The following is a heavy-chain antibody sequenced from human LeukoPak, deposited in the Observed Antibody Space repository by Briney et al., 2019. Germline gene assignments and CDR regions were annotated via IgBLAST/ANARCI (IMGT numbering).Heavy chain of an antibody. CDR2: IYYSGNT. Sequence: SETLSLTCSVSGGSITSGGYYWSWIRQHPGKGLEWIGYIYYSGNTYYNPSLKSRVAISLDTSKNQFSLKVNSVTAADTAVYYCAGGRDFRSACYPSPGHWGQGTLVTVSA. CDR1: GGSITSGGYY. D-gene: IGHD3-3*01. CDR3: AGGRDFRSACYPSPGH. V-gene: IGHV4-31*03. J-gene: IGHJ4*02.